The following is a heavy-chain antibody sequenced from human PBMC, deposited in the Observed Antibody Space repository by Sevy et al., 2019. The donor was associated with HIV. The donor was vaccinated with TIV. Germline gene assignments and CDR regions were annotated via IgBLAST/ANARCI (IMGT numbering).Heavy chain of an antibody. CDR3: AGDGSDILTGYYEGNDY. V-gene: IGHV3-7*01. CDR1: GFTFSSYW. Sequence: GGSLRLSCAASGFTFSSYWMSWVRQAPGKGLEWVANIKQDGSEKYYVDSVKGRFTISRDNAKNSLYLHMNSLRAEDTAVYYCAGDGSDILTGYYEGNDYWGQGTLVTVSS. J-gene: IGHJ4*02. CDR2: IKQDGSEK. D-gene: IGHD3-9*01.